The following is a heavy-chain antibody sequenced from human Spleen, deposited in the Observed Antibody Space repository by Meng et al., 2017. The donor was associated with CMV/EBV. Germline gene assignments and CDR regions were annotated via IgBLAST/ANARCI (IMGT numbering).Heavy chain of an antibody. CDR1: GFTFSNAW. V-gene: IGHV3-15*01. D-gene: IGHD3-3*01. CDR2: IKSKTDGGTT. CDR3: TTGNFTIFGVVHLGYYYYGMDV. J-gene: IGHJ6*02. Sequence: GGSLRLSCAASGFTFSNAWMSWVRQAPGKGLEWVGRIKSKTDGGTTDYAAPVKGRFTISRDDSKNTLYLQMNSLKTEDTAVYYCTTGNFTIFGVVHLGYYYYGMDVWGQGTTVTVSS.